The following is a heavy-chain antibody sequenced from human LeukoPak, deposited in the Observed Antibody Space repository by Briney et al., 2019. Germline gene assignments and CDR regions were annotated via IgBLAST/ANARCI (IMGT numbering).Heavy chain of an antibody. CDR1: GFTFRSYA. J-gene: IGHJ4*02. V-gene: IGHV3-23*01. D-gene: IGHD6-19*01. CDR3: AKDRADSGWYLDY. Sequence: PGGSLRLSCAASGFTFRSYAMTWVRQAPGKGLGWVSAITICITTYYAESVQGQFTIFRDNSKTTLYLQMNSLRGEDTGVYYCAKDRADSGWYLDYWGQGTLVTVSS. CDR2: ITICITT.